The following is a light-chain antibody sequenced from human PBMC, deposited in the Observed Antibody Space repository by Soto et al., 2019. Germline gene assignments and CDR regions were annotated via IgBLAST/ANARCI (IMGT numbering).Light chain of an antibody. J-gene: IGKJ1*01. CDR3: QQYGISGT. Sequence: MVMTQSPAHLSVSPGQRATLSCRASQSVSSNLAWHQQKPGQAPRLLIYGASTRATGIPARFSGSGSGTDFTLTISRLEPEDFAVYYCQQYGISGTFGQGTKVDIK. CDR1: QSVSSN. CDR2: GAS. V-gene: IGKV3-15*01.